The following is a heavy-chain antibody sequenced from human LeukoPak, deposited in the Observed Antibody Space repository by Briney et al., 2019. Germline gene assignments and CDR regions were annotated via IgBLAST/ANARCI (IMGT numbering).Heavy chain of an antibody. CDR2: INGDGSST. CDR1: GFTFSYYW. Sequence: GGSLRLSCACSGFTFSYYWLHWVRQAPGQGLVWVSRINGDGSSTRSADSVKGRFPISRDNGKSPPYLQMTNRRAEDKALHYCALSRSFDYWGQGTLVSVST. D-gene: IGHD3-16*02. V-gene: IGHV3-74*01. J-gene: IGHJ4*02. CDR3: ALSRSFDY.